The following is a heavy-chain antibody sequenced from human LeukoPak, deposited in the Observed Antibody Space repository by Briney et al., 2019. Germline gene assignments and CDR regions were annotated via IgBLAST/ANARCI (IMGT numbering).Heavy chain of an antibody. J-gene: IGHJ3*01. Sequence: EASVKVSCKVSRYTLTEFSIHWVRQARGIGLEWMGGYDPEDGEAFYAQKVEDRVTLTVDTSTHTAYMELNSLTSDDTAVYYCAAWRRDYYGSMATWGQGTMVTVSS. CDR2: YDPEDGEA. D-gene: IGHD3-10*01. V-gene: IGHV1-24*01. CDR3: AAWRRDYYGSMAT. CDR1: RYTLTEFS.